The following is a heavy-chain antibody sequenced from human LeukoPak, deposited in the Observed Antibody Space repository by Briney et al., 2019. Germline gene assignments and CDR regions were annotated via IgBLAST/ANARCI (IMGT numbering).Heavy chain of an antibody. V-gene: IGHV4-59*01. CDR3: ARKAPGAAAGLDY. Sequence: SETLSLTCTVSGGSISSYYWSWIRQPPGKGLEWIGYIYYSGSTNYNPSLKSRVTISVDASKNQFSLKLSSVTAADTAVYYCARKAPGAAAGLDYWXXGTXVXVSS. CDR1: GGSISSYY. D-gene: IGHD6-13*01. J-gene: IGHJ4*01. CDR2: IYYSGST.